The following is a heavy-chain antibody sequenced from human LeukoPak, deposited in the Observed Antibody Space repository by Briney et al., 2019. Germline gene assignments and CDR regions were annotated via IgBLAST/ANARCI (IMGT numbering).Heavy chain of an antibody. CDR2: IWYDGSNE. Sequence: PGGSLRLSCAASGFTFSTYAMNWVRQAPGKGLEWVAVIWYDGSNEYYADSVKGRFTISRDNTKNTLYLQMNSLRAEDSAVYFCARDSASIAAAVYWYFDLWGRGTLVTVSS. V-gene: IGHV3-33*08. J-gene: IGHJ2*01. CDR3: ARDSASIAAAVYWYFDL. CDR1: GFTFSTYA. D-gene: IGHD6-13*01.